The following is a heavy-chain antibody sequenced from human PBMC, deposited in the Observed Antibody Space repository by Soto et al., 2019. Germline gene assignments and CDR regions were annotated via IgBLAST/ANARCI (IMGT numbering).Heavy chain of an antibody. CDR3: ASSRYYYDSSGYLVGMNYYYYGMDV. V-gene: IGHV5-10-1*01. D-gene: IGHD3-22*01. CDR1: GYSFTSYW. J-gene: IGHJ6*02. CDR2: IDPSDSYT. Sequence: GESLKISCKGSGYSFTSYWISWVRQMPGKGLEWMGRIDPSDSYTNYSPSFQGHVTISADKSISTAYLQWSGLKASDTAMYYCASSRYYYDSSGYLVGMNYYYYGMDVWGQGTTVTVSS.